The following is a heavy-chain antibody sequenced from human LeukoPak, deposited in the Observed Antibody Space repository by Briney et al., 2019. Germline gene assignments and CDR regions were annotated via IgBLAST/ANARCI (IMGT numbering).Heavy chain of an antibody. Sequence: ASVKVSCKASGYTFTGYYMHWVRQAPGQGLEWMGWINPNSGGTNYAQKFQGRVTMTRDTSISTAYMELSRLRSDDTAVYYCARDLYYYGSGSYYNSAAYWGQGTLVTVSS. V-gene: IGHV1-2*02. CDR1: GYTFTGYY. D-gene: IGHD3-10*01. CDR3: ARDLYYYGSGSYYNSAAY. CDR2: INPNSGGT. J-gene: IGHJ4*02.